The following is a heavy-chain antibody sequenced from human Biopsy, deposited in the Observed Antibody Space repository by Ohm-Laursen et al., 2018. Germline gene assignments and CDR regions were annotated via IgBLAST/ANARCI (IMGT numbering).Heavy chain of an antibody. J-gene: IGHJ3*02. CDR3: AKHGSGWTGDDAFHI. D-gene: IGHD6-19*01. CDR2: IYYTGST. V-gene: IGHV4-59*08. CDR1: GGSISSYY. Sequence: SETLSLTCTVSGGSISSYYWSWIRQPPGKGLEWIGYIYYTGSTSYNPSLKSRVTISVDTPMNHLSLRLTSVTAADTAVYYCAKHGSGWTGDDAFHIWGQGTMVTVSS.